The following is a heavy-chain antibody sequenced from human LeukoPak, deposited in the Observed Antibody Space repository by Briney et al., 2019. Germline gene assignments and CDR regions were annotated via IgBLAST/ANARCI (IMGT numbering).Heavy chain of an antibody. J-gene: IGHJ4*02. CDR3: ARGMTGDY. CDR2: ISATGGSI. Sequence: PGGSLRLSCVASGFTLSNFALSWVRQTPGKGLEWVSGISATGGSIYYADSVKGRFTISRDNSENTFYLQMPSLRAEDTAVYYCARGMTGDYWGQGTLVTVSS. CDR1: GFTLSNFA. D-gene: IGHD3-9*01. V-gene: IGHV3-23*01.